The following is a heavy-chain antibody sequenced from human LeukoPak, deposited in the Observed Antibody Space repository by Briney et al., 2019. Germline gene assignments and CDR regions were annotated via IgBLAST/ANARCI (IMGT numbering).Heavy chain of an antibody. J-gene: IGHJ6*03. V-gene: IGHV1-69*13. Sequence: GASVKVSCKASGGTFSSYANSWVRQAPGQGLEWMGGIIPIFGTANYAQKFQGRVTITADESTSTAYMELSSLRSEDTAVYYCARTRGTGYDFWSGPSGYYMDVWGKGTTVTVSS. CDR3: ARTRGTGYDFWSGPSGYYMDV. CDR2: IIPIFGTA. CDR1: GGTFSSYA. D-gene: IGHD3-3*01.